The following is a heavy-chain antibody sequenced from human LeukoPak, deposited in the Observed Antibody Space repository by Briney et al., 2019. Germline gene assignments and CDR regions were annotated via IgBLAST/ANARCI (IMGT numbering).Heavy chain of an antibody. CDR3: ARAKYSSSLFGNYYYMDV. V-gene: IGHV4-59*01. CDR2: IYYSGST. D-gene: IGHD6-13*01. J-gene: IGHJ6*03. CDR1: GGSISRYY. Sequence: SETLSLTCTVSGGSISRYYWSWIRQPPGKGLEWIGYIYYSGSTNYNPSLKSRVTISVDTSKNQFSLKLSSVTAADTAVYYCARAKYSSSLFGNYYYMDVWGKGTTVTVSS.